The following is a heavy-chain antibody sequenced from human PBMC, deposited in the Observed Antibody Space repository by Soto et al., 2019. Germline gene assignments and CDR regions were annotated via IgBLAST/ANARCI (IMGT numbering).Heavy chain of an antibody. J-gene: IGHJ6*02. CDR1: GGTFSTYA. Sequence: QVQLVQSGAEVKKPGSSVKVSCKASGGTFSTYAITWVRQAPGQGLEWMGGIIPIFGTTNYAQKFQARVTITADESTSTAYMELSSLRSEDTAVYYCARAGPGGRHNWNYVRSGGDYYSYNMGVWGQGTTVTVSS. CDR3: ARAGPGGRHNWNYVRSGGDYYSYNMGV. D-gene: IGHD1-7*01. V-gene: IGHV1-69*01. CDR2: IIPIFGTT.